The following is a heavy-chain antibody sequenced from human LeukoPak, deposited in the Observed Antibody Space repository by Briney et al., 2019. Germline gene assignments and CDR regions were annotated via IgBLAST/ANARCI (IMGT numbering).Heavy chain of an antibody. CDR3: ARIADQWWFDP. V-gene: IGHV4-30-2*01. CDR2: IYYSGST. Sequence: SQTLSLTCAVSGGSISSGGFSLTWIRQAPGKGLEWIGYIYYSGSTYYSPPLKSRVTISVDRSKNQFSLTLSSVTAADTAVYFCARIADQWWFDPWGQGTLVTVSS. J-gene: IGHJ5*02. CDR1: GGSISSGGFS. D-gene: IGHD6-19*01.